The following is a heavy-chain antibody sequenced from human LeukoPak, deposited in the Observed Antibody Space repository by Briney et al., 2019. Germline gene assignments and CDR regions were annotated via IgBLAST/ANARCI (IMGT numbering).Heavy chain of an antibody. CDR3: ARDQGTYGFQY. J-gene: IGHJ1*01. V-gene: IGHV3-7*04. D-gene: IGHD3-10*01. CDR2: IKQDGSEK. CDR1: GFTFSNFW. Sequence: GGSLRLSCEASGFTFSNFWMSWVRQAPGKGLEWVANIKQDGSEKYYVDSVKGRFTISRDNAKNSLYLQMNSLRAGDTALYYCARDQGTYGFQYWGQGTLVTVSS.